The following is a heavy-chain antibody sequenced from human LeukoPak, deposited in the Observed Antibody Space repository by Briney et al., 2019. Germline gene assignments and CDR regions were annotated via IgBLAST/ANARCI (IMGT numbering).Heavy chain of an antibody. V-gene: IGHV1-69*06. CDR1: GGTFSSYA. J-gene: IGHJ6*03. D-gene: IGHD3-10*02. CDR2: IIPIFGTA. CDR3: ARVSSFTRLFGDYYYMDV. Sequence: SVKVSCKASGGTFSSYAISWVRQAPGQGLEWMGGIIPIFGTANYAQKFQGRVTITADKSTSPAYMELSSLRSEDTAVYYCARVSSFTRLFGDYYYMDVWGKGTTVTVSS.